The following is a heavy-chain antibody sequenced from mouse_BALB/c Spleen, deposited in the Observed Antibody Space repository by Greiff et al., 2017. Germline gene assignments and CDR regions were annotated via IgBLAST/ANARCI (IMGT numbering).Heavy chain of an antibody. Sequence: EVQLVESGPGLVKPSQSLSLTCTVTGYSITSDYAWNWIRQFPGNKLEWMGYISYSGSTSYNPSLKSRISITRDTSKNQFFLQLNSVTTEDTATYYCAREGSYAMDYWGQGTSVTVSS. CDR2: ISYSGST. D-gene: IGHD1-1*01. CDR3: AREGSYAMDY. V-gene: IGHV3-2*02. CDR1: GYSITSDYA. J-gene: IGHJ4*01.